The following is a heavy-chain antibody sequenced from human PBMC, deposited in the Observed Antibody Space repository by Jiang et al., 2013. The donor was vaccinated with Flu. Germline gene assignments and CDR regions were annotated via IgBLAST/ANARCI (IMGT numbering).Heavy chain of an antibody. Sequence: GLVKPSQTLSLMCTVSGASISSGSYHWSWIRQVRRGGARVGVGSISASGIPAFRPSLRSRLSISLDTSKNQVSLKLTSVTASDTAMYYCARDLGDYSGRKHYFDNWGQGTQVTVSS. CDR2: ISASGIP. D-gene: IGHD4-11*01. CDR1: GASISSGSYH. J-gene: IGHJ4*02. V-gene: IGHV4-61*02. CDR3: ARDLGDYSGRKHYFDN.